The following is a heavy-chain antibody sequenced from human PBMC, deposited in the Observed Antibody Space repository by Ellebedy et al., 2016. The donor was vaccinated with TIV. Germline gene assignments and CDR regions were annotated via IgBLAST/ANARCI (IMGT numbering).Heavy chain of an antibody. CDR2: IYTSGST. CDR3: ARRTTTGAYNWFDS. J-gene: IGHJ5*01. Sequence: SETLSLTXNFSGGSISSSCWAWIRQPAGKGLEWIGRIYTSGSTNYNPSLKSRVTMSIDTSKNQFSLNLNSVTAADTAVYHCARRTTTGAYNWFDSWGQGTLVTVSS. CDR1: GGSISSSC. V-gene: IGHV4-4*07. D-gene: IGHD1-1*01.